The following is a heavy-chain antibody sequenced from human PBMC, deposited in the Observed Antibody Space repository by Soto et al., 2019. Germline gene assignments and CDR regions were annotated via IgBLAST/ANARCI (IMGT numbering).Heavy chain of an antibody. J-gene: IGHJ3*02. CDR3: ARVFDAVDI. V-gene: IGHV3-53*01. Sequence: EVQLVESGGGLIQPGGSLRLSCAASGFIVSTNYMTWVRQAPGKGLECVSVIYTGGSTYYADSVKGRLTISRDNSKNTLYLQMNSLRAEDTDVYYCARVFDAVDIWGQGTMVTVSS. CDR2: IYTGGST. CDR1: GFIVSTNY.